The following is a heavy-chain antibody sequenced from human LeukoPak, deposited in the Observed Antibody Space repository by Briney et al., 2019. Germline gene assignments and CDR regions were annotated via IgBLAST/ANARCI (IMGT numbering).Heavy chain of an antibody. D-gene: IGHD3-10*01. CDR3: VRASGSFDY. CDR2: IWSDGSNK. Sequence: GGSLRLSCAASGFTFSDYGIHWVRRAPGKGLEWVAVIWSDGSNKYYTDSVKGRFTISRDNSRKTLYLQMNSLRVEDTAVYYCVRASGSFDYWGQGTLVTVSS. CDR1: GFTFSDYG. V-gene: IGHV3-33*01. J-gene: IGHJ4*02.